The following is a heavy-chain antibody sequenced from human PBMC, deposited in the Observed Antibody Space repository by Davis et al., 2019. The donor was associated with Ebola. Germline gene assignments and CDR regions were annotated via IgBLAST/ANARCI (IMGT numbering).Heavy chain of an antibody. D-gene: IGHD3-3*01. J-gene: IGHJ4*02. CDR1: EFTFSGYA. Sequence: GESLKISCAASEFTFSGYAMSWVHQAPGKGLEWVSAISGSGGSTYYAGSVKGRFTISRDNSRNTLYLQMNSLRAEDTAVYYCAKAPVRFLEWFTTDYWGKGTLVTVSS. CDR3: AKAPVRFLEWFTTDY. V-gene: IGHV3-23*01. CDR2: ISGSGGST.